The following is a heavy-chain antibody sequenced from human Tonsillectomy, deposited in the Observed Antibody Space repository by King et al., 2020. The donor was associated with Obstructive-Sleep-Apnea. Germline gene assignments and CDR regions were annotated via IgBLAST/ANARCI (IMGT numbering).Heavy chain of an antibody. V-gene: IGHV3-11*01. D-gene: IGHD1-26*01. CDR1: GFSFSDYY. CDR3: SGSTNNPPAEYFQH. CDR2: ITSSGSNI. J-gene: IGHJ1*01. Sequence: VQLVESGGGLVKPGGSLRLSCAASGFSFSDYYMSWIRQAPGKGLQWVSYITSSGSNIFHADSVQGPFTISRDNAKNSLYLQMNSLRAEDTAVYYCSGSTNNPPAEYFQHWGQGTLVTVSS.